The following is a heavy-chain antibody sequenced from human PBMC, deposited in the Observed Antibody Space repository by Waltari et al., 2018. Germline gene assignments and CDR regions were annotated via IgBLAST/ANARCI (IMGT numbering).Heavy chain of an antibody. J-gene: IGHJ4*02. CDR3: AKEDYKGLDY. V-gene: IGHV3-30*18. CDR1: GFTFSSYG. D-gene: IGHD3-16*01. Sequence: QVQLVESGGGVVQPGRSLRLSCTASGFTFSSYGMHWVRQAPGKGLEWVAVISYDGRNKYYADSVKGRFTISRDNSKNTLYLQMNSLRAEDTAVYYCAKEDYKGLDYWGQGTLVTVSS. CDR2: ISYDGRNK.